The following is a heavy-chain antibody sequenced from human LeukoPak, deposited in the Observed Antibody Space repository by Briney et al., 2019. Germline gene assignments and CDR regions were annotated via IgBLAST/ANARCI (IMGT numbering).Heavy chain of an antibody. CDR3: AKDRSSIAAHSYFDY. Sequence: GGSLRLSCAASGFTFDDYTMHWVRQAPGKGLEWVSLISWDGGSTYYADSVKGRFTISRDNSKNSLYLQMNSLRTEDTALYYCAKDRSSIAAHSYFDYWGQGTLVTVSS. J-gene: IGHJ4*02. V-gene: IGHV3-43*01. D-gene: IGHD6-6*01. CDR2: ISWDGGST. CDR1: GFTFDDYT.